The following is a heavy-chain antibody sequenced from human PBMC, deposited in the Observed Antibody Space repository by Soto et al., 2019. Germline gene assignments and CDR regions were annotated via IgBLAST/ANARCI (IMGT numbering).Heavy chain of an antibody. J-gene: IGHJ5*01. D-gene: IGHD2-2*01. Sequence: ASVKVSCKASGYIFTGYYINWVRQAPGQGLEWMGWINPNSGDTNYAQKFQGRVTMTTDTSISTAYMELSRLTSDDTAVYYCARPYCTSNSCHNLFDSWGQGTPVTVSS. CDR1: GYIFTGYY. CDR3: ARPYCTSNSCHNLFDS. V-gene: IGHV1-2*02. CDR2: INPNSGDT.